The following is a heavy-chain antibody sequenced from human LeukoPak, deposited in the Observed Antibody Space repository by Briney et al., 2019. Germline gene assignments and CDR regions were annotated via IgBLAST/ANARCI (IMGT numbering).Heavy chain of an antibody. J-gene: IGHJ4*02. D-gene: IGHD2-21*01. CDR3: ARLGGLRFDY. V-gene: IGHV4-4*09. CDR1: GGSISSYY. CDR2: IYISEST. Sequence: PSETLSLTCTVSGGSISSYYWSWIRQPPGKGLEWIGYIYISESTNYNPSLKSRVTISEDTSKNRLSLKLSSVTAADTAVYYCARLGGLRFDYWGQGTLVTVSS.